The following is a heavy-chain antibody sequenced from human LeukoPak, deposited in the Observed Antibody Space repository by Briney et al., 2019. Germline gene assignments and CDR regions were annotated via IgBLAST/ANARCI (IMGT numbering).Heavy chain of an antibody. J-gene: IGHJ4*02. CDR3: ARRRTDYCSSTSCYRPYYFDY. CDR1: GGSISSYY. CDR2: IYYSGST. V-gene: IGHV4-59*12. Sequence: PSETLSLTCTVSGGSISSYYWSWIRQPPGKGLEWIGYIYYSGSTNYNPSLKSRVTISVDTSKNQFSPKLSSVTAADTAVYYCARRRTDYCSSTSCYRPYYFDYWGQGTLVTVSS. D-gene: IGHD2-2*01.